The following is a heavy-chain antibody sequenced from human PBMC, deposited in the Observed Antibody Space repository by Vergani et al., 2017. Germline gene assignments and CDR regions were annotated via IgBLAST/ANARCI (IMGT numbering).Heavy chain of an antibody. CDR2: INHSGST. CDR3: ARHDFEMATPYYYMDV. V-gene: IGHV4-34*01. CDR1: GGSFSGYY. Sequence: QVQLQQWGAGLLKPSETLSLTCAVYGGSFSGYYWSWIRQPPGKGLGWIGEINHSGSTNYNPSLKSRVTISVDTSKNQCSLKLSSVTATDTAVYYCARHDFEMATPYYYMDVWGKGTTVTVSS. J-gene: IGHJ6*03. D-gene: IGHD5-24*01.